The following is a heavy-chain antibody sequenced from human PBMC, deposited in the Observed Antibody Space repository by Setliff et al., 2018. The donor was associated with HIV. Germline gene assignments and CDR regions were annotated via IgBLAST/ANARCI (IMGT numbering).Heavy chain of an antibody. CDR3: AREALHAGGWRGAFDI. Sequence: ASVKVSCKASGSTFTSYYIHWVRQAPGQGLEWMGIINPSGGGTTYAQTFQDRVTMSSDTSTSTVYMELSSLRSEDTAVYYCAREALHAGGWRGAFDIWGQGTMVTVSS. J-gene: IGHJ3*02. D-gene: IGHD6-19*01. V-gene: IGHV1-46*01. CDR2: INPSGGGT. CDR1: GSTFTSYY.